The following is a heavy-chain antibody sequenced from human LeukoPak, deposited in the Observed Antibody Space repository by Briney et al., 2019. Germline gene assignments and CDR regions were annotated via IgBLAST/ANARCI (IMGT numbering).Heavy chain of an antibody. D-gene: IGHD3-22*01. CDR1: GYTFTSYG. CDR3: ARGSYYDSSGYYANDY. CDR2: ISAYNGNT. V-gene: IGHV1-18*01. J-gene: IGHJ4*02. Sequence: ASVKVSCKASGYTFTSYGISWVRQAPGQGLEWMGWISAYNGNTNYAQKLQGRVTMTTDTSTSTAYMELRSLRSDDTAVYYCARGSYYDSSGYYANDYWGQGTLVTVSS.